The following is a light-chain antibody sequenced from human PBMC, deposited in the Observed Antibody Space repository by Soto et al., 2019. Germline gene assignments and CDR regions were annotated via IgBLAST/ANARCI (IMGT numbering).Light chain of an antibody. Sequence: EIVLTQSPGTLSLSPGERATLSCRASQSVDSTYLAWYQQRPGQAPRLLIYATSSRAAGVTDRFSGSGSGTDFNLTISRLEPEDFAVYYCQQYDTSPPLYTFGQGTKLDIK. CDR2: ATS. J-gene: IGKJ2*01. CDR3: QQYDTSPPLYT. V-gene: IGKV3-20*01. CDR1: QSVDSTY.